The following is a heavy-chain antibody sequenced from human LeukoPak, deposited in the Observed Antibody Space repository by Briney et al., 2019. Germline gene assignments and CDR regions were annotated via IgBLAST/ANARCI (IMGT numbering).Heavy chain of an antibody. CDR3: ARAPFGVVIKFDY. J-gene: IGHJ4*02. Sequence: TSQTLSLTCTVSGGSISSGGYYWSWIRQPPGKGLEWIGYIYHSGSTYYNPSLKSRVTISVDRSKNQFSLKLSSVTAADTAVYYCARAPFGVVIKFDYWGQGTLVTVSS. D-gene: IGHD3-3*01. V-gene: IGHV4-30-2*01. CDR2: IYHSGST. CDR1: GGSISSGGYY.